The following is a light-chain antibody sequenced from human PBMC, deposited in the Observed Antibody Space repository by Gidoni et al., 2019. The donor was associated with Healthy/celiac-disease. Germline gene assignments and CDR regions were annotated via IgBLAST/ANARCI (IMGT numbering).Light chain of an antibody. J-gene: IGKJ2*01. CDR1: QSVSSN. CDR2: GAS. Sequence: EIVMTQSPATLSVSPGERATLSCRASQSVSSNLAWYQQKPGQAPRLLIYGASTRATGIPARFSGRGSGTEFTLTISSLHSEDFAVYYCQQYNNWPPYTFGQVTKLEIK. CDR3: QQYNNWPPYT. V-gene: IGKV3-15*01.